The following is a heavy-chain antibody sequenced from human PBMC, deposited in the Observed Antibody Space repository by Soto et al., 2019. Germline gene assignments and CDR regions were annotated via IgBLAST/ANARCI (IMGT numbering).Heavy chain of an antibody. V-gene: IGHV1-18*04. CDR2: ISTYNGNT. Sequence: QVQLVQSGGEVKKPGASVNISCKATGYTFISYSITWVRQAPGQGLEWMGWISTYNGNTKYAQSLQGRVTLPRDTSTNTAFREIRGLRSDDTARSYCAREGAHSTGWYDYFDQWGQGHLVAVSS. CDR3: AREGAHSTGWYDYFDQ. CDR1: GYTFISYS. J-gene: IGHJ4*02. D-gene: IGHD6-13*01.